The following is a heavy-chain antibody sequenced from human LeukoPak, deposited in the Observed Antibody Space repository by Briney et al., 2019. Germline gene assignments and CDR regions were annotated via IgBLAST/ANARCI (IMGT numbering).Heavy chain of an antibody. CDR2: INQDGSKK. CDR3: AKWGPHCVGDYCPALDS. CDR1: RFTFSNYW. D-gene: IGHD2-21*02. Sequence: GGSLRLSCVASRFTFSNYWMSWVRQAPGKGLEWVANINQDGSKKPYADSMKGRFTISRENAKESLYLQLNSLRADDTAVYYCAKWGPHCVGDYCPALDSWGQGTLVTVSS. V-gene: IGHV3-7*01. J-gene: IGHJ4*02.